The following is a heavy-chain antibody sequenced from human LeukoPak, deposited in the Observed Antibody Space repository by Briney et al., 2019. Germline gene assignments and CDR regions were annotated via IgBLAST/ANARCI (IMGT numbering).Heavy chain of an antibody. V-gene: IGHV4-59*08. CDR2: IFYRGTT. CDR1: GGSISYFY. Sequence: SETLSLTCTVSGGSISYFYWSWIRQPQGKGLEWIGYIFYRGTTDYNPSLKSRATISVDTSKNQFSLNLSSVTAADTAVYYCARKYSSSWYDWFDPWGQGTLVTVSS. CDR3: ARKYSSSWYDWFDP. J-gene: IGHJ5*02. D-gene: IGHD6-13*01.